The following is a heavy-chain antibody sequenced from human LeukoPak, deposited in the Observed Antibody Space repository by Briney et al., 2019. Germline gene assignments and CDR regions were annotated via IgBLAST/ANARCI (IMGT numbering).Heavy chain of an antibody. D-gene: IGHD3-3*01. Sequence: SETLSLTCAVYGGSFSGYYWSWIRQPAGKGLGWIGRIYTSGSTNYNPSLKSRVTMSVDTSKNQFSLKLSSVTAADTAVYYCAREGYFGVVTFDAFDIWGQGTMVTVSS. V-gene: IGHV4-4*07. CDR1: GGSFSGYY. CDR2: IYTSGST. J-gene: IGHJ3*02. CDR3: AREGYFGVVTFDAFDI.